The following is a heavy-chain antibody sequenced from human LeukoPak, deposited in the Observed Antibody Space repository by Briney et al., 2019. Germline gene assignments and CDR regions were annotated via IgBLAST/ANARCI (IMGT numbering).Heavy chain of an antibody. Sequence: GGSLRLSCAAPGFIFSNYWMHWVRQAPWKGLVWVSRVNNDGSSTTYADSVKGRFTISRDNTKNTLYLQMNSLRAEDTAVYYCAKGGLRVTDYWGQGTLVTVSS. V-gene: IGHV3-74*03. CDR3: AKGGLRVTDY. D-gene: IGHD5/OR15-5a*01. J-gene: IGHJ4*02. CDR1: GFIFSNYW. CDR2: VNNDGSST.